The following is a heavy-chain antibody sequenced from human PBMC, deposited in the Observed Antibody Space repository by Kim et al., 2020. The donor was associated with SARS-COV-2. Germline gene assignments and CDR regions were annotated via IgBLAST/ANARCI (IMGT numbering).Heavy chain of an antibody. D-gene: IGHD5-12*01. CDR2: IKGDGSSI. CDR3: ARDGGGLRPDI. J-gene: IGHJ3*02. CDR1: GFTFNRYW. V-gene: IGHV3-74*01. Sequence: GGSLRLSCAASGFTFNRYWMHWVRQGPGKGLVWVSRIKGDGSSITYAESVEVRFTVSRDNARNTLYLQMNSLRVEDTAVYYCARDGGGLRPDIWGQGTMVTVSS.